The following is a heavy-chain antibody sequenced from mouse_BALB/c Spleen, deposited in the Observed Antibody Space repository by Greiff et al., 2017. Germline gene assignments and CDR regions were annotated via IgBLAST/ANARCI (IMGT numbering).Heavy chain of an antibody. CDR1: GYTFTSYY. D-gene: IGHD2-3*01. V-gene: IGHV1S81*02. CDR2: INPSNGGT. CDR3: TRSNDGFFAY. Sequence: VQLQQSGAELVKPGASVKLSCKASGYTFTSYYMYWVKQRPGQGLEWIGEINPSNGGTNFNEKFKSKATLTVDKSSSTAYMQLSSLTSEDSAVYYCTRSNDGFFAYWGQGTLVTVSA. J-gene: IGHJ3*01.